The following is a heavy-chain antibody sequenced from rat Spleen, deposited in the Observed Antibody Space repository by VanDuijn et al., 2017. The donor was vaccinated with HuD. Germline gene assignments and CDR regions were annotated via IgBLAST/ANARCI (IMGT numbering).Heavy chain of an antibody. D-gene: IGHD1-1*01. CDR3: ARGGSRVEAY. Sequence: EVQLVESGGHLVQPGRSLKLSCAASGFTFSDYGMAWVRQAPTKGLEWVATISYGDSSGHSSTYYRDSVKGRFTISRDNAKSSLYLQMDSLRSEDTAIYYCARGGSRVEAYWGQGTLVTVSS. J-gene: IGHJ3*01. CDR1: GFTFSDYG. V-gene: IGHV5-29*01. CDR2: ISYGDSSGHSST.